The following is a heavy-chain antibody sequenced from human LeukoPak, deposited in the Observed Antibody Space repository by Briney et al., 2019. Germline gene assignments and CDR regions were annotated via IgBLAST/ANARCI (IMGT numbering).Heavy chain of an antibody. J-gene: IGHJ4*02. D-gene: IGHD5-18*01. CDR1: GFIFSSYS. CDR3: AKDRTRYSYGNGDLGY. V-gene: IGHV3-21*04. Sequence: GGSLRLSCGASGFIFSSYSMNWVRQAPGKGLEWVSYISESSSHRYFADSVKGRFTISRDNSKNTLYLQMNSLRAEDTAVYYCAKDRTRYSYGNGDLGYWGQGTLVTVSS. CDR2: ISESSSHR.